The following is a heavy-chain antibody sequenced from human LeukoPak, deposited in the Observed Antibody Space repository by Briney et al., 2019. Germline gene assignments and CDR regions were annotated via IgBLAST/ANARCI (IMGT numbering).Heavy chain of an antibody. J-gene: IGHJ6*03. CDR3: ARFEMGADYYYMDV. Sequence: GGSLRLSCAASGFTFSRYSMNWVRQAPGKGLGWVSSISSSSSYIYYGDSVKGRFTISRHNAKNSLYLQMNSLRAEDTAVYYCARFEMGADYYYMDVWGKGTTVTVSS. CDR1: GFTFSRYS. V-gene: IGHV3-21*01. D-gene: IGHD3-16*01. CDR2: ISSSSSYI.